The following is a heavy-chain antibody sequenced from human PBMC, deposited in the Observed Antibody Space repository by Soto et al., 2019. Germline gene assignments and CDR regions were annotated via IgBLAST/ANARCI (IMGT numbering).Heavy chain of an antibody. D-gene: IGHD3-22*01. Sequence: GGSLRLSCAASGFTFSSYAMSWVRQAPGKGLEWVSAISGSGGSTYYADSVKGRFTISRDNSKNTLYLQMNSLRAEDTAVYYCAKDLVYYYDSSGYYYGPFDYWGQGTLVTVS. CDR2: ISGSGGST. CDR1: GFTFSSYA. CDR3: AKDLVYYYDSSGYYYGPFDY. V-gene: IGHV3-23*01. J-gene: IGHJ4*02.